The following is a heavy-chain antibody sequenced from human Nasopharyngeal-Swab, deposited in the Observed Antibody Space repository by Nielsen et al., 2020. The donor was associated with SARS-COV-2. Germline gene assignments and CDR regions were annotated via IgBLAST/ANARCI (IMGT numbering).Heavy chain of an antibody. D-gene: IGHD3-3*01. J-gene: IGHJ6*02. CDR2: INTNTGNP. CDR3: AREEGITIFGVPIGFGYDGMDV. Sequence: ASVKVSCKASGYTFTSYAMNWVRQAPGQGLEWMGWINTNTGNPTYAQGFTGRFVFSLDTSVSTAYLQISSLKAEDTAVYYCAREEGITIFGVPIGFGYDGMDVWGQGTTVTVSS. CDR1: GYTFTSYA. V-gene: IGHV7-4-1*02.